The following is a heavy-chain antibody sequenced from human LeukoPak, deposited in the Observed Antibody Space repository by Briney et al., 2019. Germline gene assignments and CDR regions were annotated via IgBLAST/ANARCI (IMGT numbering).Heavy chain of an antibody. CDR2: ISPSSNYK. V-gene: IGHV3-21*01. J-gene: IGHJ6*02. D-gene: IGHD3/OR15-3a*01. CDR3: ARDGYDLSQDYFAMDV. Sequence: TPGGSLRLSCAVSGITLSNYGMSWVRQAPGKGLEWVSYISPSSNYKYYADSLKGRITISRDNAKNSLYLQMNSLRAEDTAVDYCARDGYDLSQDYFAMDVWGQGTTVTVSS. CDR1: GITLSNYG.